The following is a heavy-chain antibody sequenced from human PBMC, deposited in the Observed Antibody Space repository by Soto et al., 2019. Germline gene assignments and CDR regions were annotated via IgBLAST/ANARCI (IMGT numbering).Heavy chain of an antibody. CDR3: ATGPPEHYFDF. Sequence: ASGKVSCKVSGYTLTELSIHWVRQAPGKGLEWMGGFDPEDGETISAQKFKGRLTMTEDTSTDTAYMKLISLETEDTAVYFCATGPPEHYFDFWGQGTLVTVSS. J-gene: IGHJ4*02. CDR1: GYTLTELS. CDR2: FDPEDGET. V-gene: IGHV1-24*01. D-gene: IGHD1-26*01.